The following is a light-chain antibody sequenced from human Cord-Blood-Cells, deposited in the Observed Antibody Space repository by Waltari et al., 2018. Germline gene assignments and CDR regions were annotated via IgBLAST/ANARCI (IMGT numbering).Light chain of an antibody. CDR3: SSYTSSSTWV. CDR2: DVS. Sequence: QSALTQPASVSGSPGQSITIPCTGTSSDVGGYNYVSWYQQQPGKAPKLMIYDVSNRPSGVSNRFSGSKSGNTASLTISERQAEDEADYCCSSYTSSSTWVFGGGTKLTVL. J-gene: IGLJ3*02. V-gene: IGLV2-14*01. CDR1: SSDVGGYNY.